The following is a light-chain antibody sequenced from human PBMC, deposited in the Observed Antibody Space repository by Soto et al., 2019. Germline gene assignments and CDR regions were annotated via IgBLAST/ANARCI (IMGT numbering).Light chain of an antibody. J-gene: IGKJ2*01. V-gene: IGKV1-39*01. CDR3: QQSSVSYT. CDR1: QTVSNF. Sequence: DIQMTQSPSSLSASVGDRVTITCRTSQTVSNFLHWFQHKPGKAPKLLIYRISNLQSGVPSRFSGSGSGTAFTLTINSLQPEDFATYYGQQSSVSYTFGQGTKLEIK. CDR2: RIS.